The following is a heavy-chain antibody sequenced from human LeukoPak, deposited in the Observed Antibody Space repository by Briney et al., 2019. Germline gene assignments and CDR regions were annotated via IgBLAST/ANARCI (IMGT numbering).Heavy chain of an antibody. CDR1: GFTFSSYG. CDR3: ARDFSLQLFDY. V-gene: IGHV3-33*01. CDR2: IWSDGSYN. J-gene: IGHJ4*02. D-gene: IGHD5-24*01. Sequence: GGSLRLSCVASGFTFSSYGFHWVRQAPGKGVEWVAVIWSDGSYNYYADSVKGRFTISRDDSKNTLYLQMNSLRAEDTAVYCCARDFSLQLFDYWGQGTLVTVSS.